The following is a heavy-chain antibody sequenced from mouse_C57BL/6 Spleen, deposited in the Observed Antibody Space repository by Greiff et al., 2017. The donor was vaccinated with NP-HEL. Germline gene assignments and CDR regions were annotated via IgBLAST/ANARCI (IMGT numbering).Heavy chain of an antibody. CDR1: GFTFSSYA. D-gene: IGHD4-1*01. Sequence: EVQLVESGEGLVKPGGSLKLSCAASGFTFSSYAMSWVRQTPEKRLEWVAYISSGGDYIYYAATVKGRFTISRDNARNTLYQQMSSLKSEDTAMYYCTREELTGAYYAMDDWGQGTSVTVAS. V-gene: IGHV5-9-1*02. CDR2: ISSGGDYI. J-gene: IGHJ4*01. CDR3: TREELTGAYYAMDD.